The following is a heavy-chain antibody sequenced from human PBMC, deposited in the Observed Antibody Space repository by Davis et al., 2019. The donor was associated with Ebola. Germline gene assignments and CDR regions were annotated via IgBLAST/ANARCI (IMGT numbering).Heavy chain of an antibody. D-gene: IGHD5-24*01. CDR2: IYSGGST. CDR3: ARVRRGMATSNFDY. J-gene: IGHJ4*02. Sequence: GGSLRLSCAASGFTFSNYWMNWVRQAPGKGLEWVSVIYSGGSTYYADSVKGRFTISRDNSKNTLYLQMNSLRAEDTAVYYCARVRRGMATSNFDYWGQGTLVTVSS. CDR1: GFTFSNYW. V-gene: IGHV3-53*01.